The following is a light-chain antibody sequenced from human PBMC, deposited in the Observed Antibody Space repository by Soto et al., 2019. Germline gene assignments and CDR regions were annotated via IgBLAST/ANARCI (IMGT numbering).Light chain of an antibody. Sequence: EIVMTQSPATLSVSPGERVTLSCRASQSVSSDLAWYQYKPGQAPRLLIYGASTRATGTPARFSGSGSGTEFSLSISNLQSEDFAVYYCLQYNDWPPKQYTFGQGTKLEIK. V-gene: IGKV3-15*01. CDR2: GAS. J-gene: IGKJ2*01. CDR3: LQYNDWPPKQYT. CDR1: QSVSSD.